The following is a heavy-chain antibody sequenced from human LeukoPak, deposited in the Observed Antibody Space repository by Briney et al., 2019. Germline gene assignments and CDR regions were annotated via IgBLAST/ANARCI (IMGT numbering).Heavy chain of an antibody. V-gene: IGHV1-3*01. CDR1: GYTFTSYA. J-gene: IGHJ4*02. CDR2: INAGNGNT. D-gene: IGHD3-16*01. Sequence: ASVKVSCKVSGYTFTSYAMHWVRQAPGQRLEWMGWINAGNGNTKYSQKFQGRVTITRDTSASTAYMELSSLRSEDTAVYYCARLLGPSGFDYWGQGTLVTVSS. CDR3: ARLLGPSGFDY.